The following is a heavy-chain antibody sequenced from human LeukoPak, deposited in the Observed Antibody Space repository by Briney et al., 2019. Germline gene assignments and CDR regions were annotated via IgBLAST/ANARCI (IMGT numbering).Heavy chain of an antibody. D-gene: IGHD4-17*01. CDR3: ARRCEVFYYYYMDV. V-gene: IGHV4-59*12. CDR2: IYSSGST. CDR1: GGSLRDYY. Sequence: PSETLSLTCNVSGGSLRDYYWSWLRQPPGKGLEWIGYIYSSGSTTYNPSLMSRATISAETSKNQFSLKVSSVTGADTAVYYCARRCEVFYYYYMDVWGKGTTVTISS. J-gene: IGHJ6*03.